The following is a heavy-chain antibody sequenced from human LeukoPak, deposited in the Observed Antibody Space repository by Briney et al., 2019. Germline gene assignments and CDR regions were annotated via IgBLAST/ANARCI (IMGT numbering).Heavy chain of an antibody. V-gene: IGHV1-2*06. CDR3: ARVSIVGAPDDY. CDR1: GYTFTGYY. Sequence: ASVKVSCKASGYTFTGYYMHWVRQAPGQGLEWMGRINPNSGGTNYAQKLQGRVTMTTDTSTSTAYMELRSLRSDDTAVYYCARVSIVGAPDDYWGQGTLVTVSS. CDR2: INPNSGGT. D-gene: IGHD1-26*01. J-gene: IGHJ4*02.